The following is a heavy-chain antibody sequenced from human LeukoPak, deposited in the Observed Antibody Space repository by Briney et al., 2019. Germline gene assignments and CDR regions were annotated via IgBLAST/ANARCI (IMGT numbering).Heavy chain of an antibody. CDR1: GYSISNGYY. J-gene: IGHJ4*02. D-gene: IGHD3-3*01. CDR2: ISHRGST. V-gene: IGHV4-38-2*02. CDR3: ARGAEYYAIWRGYAGYSDY. Sequence: SETLSLTCTVSGYSISNGYYWGWIRQPPGQGLEWVGSISHRGSTYYNPSLRSRITISLDRSKQKFSLKLTSVTAADTAVYFCARGAEYYAIWRGYAGYSDYWGQGISVTVSS.